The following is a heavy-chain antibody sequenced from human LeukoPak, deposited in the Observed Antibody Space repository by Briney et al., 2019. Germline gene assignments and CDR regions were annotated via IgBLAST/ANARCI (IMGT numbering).Heavy chain of an antibody. CDR2: ISSSGSTI. V-gene: IGHV3-11*04. D-gene: IGHD3-3*01. CDR3: ARGSYNDFWSAHQIPHLDY. Sequence: PGGSLRLSCAASGFTFSDYYMSWIRQAPGKGLEWVSYISSSGSTIYYADSVKGRFTISRDNAKNSLYMQMNSLRAEDTAVYYCARGSYNDFWSAHQIPHLDYWGQGTPVTVSS. J-gene: IGHJ4*02. CDR1: GFTFSDYY.